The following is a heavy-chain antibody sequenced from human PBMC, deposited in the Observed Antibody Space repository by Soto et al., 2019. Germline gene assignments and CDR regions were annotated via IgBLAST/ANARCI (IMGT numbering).Heavy chain of an antibody. J-gene: IGHJ3*01. CDR3: ARDFWAAGTGAFDV. Sequence: PSETLSLTCTVSGDSISSFYWSWIRQAPGKGLEWIAYIYDSGSTNYNPSLKSRVTISLDTSKNQFSLKLTSVTAADTAMYYCARDFWAAGTGAFDVWGQGTMVTVSS. CDR2: IYDSGST. CDR1: GDSISSFY. D-gene: IGHD6-19*01. V-gene: IGHV4-59*01.